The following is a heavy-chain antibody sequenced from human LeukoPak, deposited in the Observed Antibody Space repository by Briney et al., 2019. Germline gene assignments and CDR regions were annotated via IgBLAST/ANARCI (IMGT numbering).Heavy chain of an antibody. CDR3: ANTERGFYDFWSDSFDYFDY. CDR1: GFTFSSNW. CDR2: IRYDGSNK. V-gene: IGHV3-30*02. D-gene: IGHD3-3*01. Sequence: GGSLRLSCAASGFTFSSNWMSWVRQAPGKGLEWVAFIRYDGSNKYYADSVKGRFTISRDNSKNTLYLQMNSLRAEDTAVYYCANTERGFYDFWSDSFDYFDYWGQGTLVTVSS. J-gene: IGHJ4*02.